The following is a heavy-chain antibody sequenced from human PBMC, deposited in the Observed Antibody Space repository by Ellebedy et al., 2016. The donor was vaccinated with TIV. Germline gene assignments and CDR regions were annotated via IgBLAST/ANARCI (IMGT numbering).Heavy chain of an antibody. Sequence: GGSLRLSCAASGFTFSTYAMHWVRQAPGKGLEWVAVISYDGSEKYYADSVKGRFTISRDNSKNTLYLQMNSLRAEDTAVYYCARGAPPARYYYDSSGYYMWGQGTLVTVSS. CDR3: ARGAPPARYYYDSSGYYM. J-gene: IGHJ4*02. CDR2: ISYDGSEK. CDR1: GFTFSTYA. V-gene: IGHV3-30-3*01. D-gene: IGHD3-22*01.